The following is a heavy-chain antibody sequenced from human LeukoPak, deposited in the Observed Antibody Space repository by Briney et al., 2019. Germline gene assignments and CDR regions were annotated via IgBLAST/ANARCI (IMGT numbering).Heavy chain of an antibody. CDR2: ISNDGSNK. D-gene: IGHD6-13*01. CDR3: AKRFGYSSSWYLDFVY. J-gene: IGHJ4*02. CDR1: GFTVSSFG. Sequence: QVQLVDSGGVVVQPGRSLRLSCAASGFTVSSFGMNGVRQPRGKGLEWVALISNDGSNKYYEHPVKGRFTISKDNSKNPQYLQLNGLSAEDTAVYYCAKRFGYSSSWYLDFVYWGQGTKVTDSS. V-gene: IGHV3-30*18.